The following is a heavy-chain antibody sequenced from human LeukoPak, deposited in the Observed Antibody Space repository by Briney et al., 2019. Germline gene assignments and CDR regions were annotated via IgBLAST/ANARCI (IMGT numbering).Heavy chain of an antibody. J-gene: IGHJ6*04. CDR1: GFTFNDYY. D-gene: IGHD4-11*01. CDR3: ARWRTTVYGMVV. CDR2: ISSSTTYT. Sequence: GGSVRLSCAASGFTFNDYYMSWISQAPEKGLEWASYISSSTTYTNYADPVKHRFTISRDNAKNSLYLQMNNLRAEDTAVYYCARWRTTVYGMVVWGERGTVNVSS. V-gene: IGHV3-11*03.